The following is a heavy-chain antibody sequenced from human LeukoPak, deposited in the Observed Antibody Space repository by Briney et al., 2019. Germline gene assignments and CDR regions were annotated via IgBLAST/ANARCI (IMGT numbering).Heavy chain of an antibody. CDR2: INRSGST. D-gene: IGHD6-6*01. J-gene: IGHJ3*02. CDR1: GGSFSGYY. CDR3: ARGGQLVDSFHAFDI. V-gene: IGHV4-34*01. Sequence: PSETLSLTCAVYGGSFSGYYWSWIRQPPGKGLEWIGEINRSGSTNYNPSLKSRVTISVDTSKNQFSLKRSSVTAADTAVYYCARGGQLVDSFHAFDIWGQGTMVTVSS.